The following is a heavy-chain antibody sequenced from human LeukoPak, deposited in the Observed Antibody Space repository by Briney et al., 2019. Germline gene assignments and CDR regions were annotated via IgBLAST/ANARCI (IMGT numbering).Heavy chain of an antibody. D-gene: IGHD6-19*01. CDR1: GGSISSYY. J-gene: IGHJ1*01. Sequence: PLETLSLTCTVSGGSISSYYWSWIRQPAGKGLEWIGRIYTSGSTNYNPSLKSRVTISVDTSKNQFSLKLSSVTAADTAVYYCAREERSSGWYPTRNEYFQHWGQGTLVTVSS. V-gene: IGHV4-4*07. CDR3: AREERSSGWYPTRNEYFQH. CDR2: IYTSGST.